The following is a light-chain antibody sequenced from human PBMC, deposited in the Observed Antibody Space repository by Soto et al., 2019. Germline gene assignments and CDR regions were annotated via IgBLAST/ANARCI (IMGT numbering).Light chain of an antibody. CDR2: QDT. J-gene: IGLJ1*01. CDR1: KLGDKD. CDR3: QAWDGSTAF. V-gene: IGLV3-1*01. Sequence: SYELTQPPSASVAPGQTVTISCSGDKLGDKDAYWYQQKPGQSPVVVIYQDTKRPSGIPERFSGSNSGNTATLTISGTQAMDEADYYCQAWDGSTAFFGTGTKLTVL.